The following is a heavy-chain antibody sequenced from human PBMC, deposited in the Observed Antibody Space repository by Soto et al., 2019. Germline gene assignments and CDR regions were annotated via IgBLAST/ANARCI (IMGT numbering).Heavy chain of an antibody. J-gene: IGHJ4*02. CDR2: MYDGGST. CDR1: GGSISTVDYW. D-gene: IGHD7-27*01. Sequence: QVQLQESGPGLVKPSQTLSLTCTVSGGSISTVDYWWSWIRQSPDMGLEWIGHMYDGGSTYNNPSLESRVTMSVDTSQSQLSLTLSSVSAADTAVYYCARGPSGDKVDSWGQGTLVTVSS. V-gene: IGHV4-30-4*01. CDR3: ARGPSGDKVDS.